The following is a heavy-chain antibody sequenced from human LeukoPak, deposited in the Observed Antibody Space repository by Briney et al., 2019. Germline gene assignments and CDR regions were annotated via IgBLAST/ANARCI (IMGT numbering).Heavy chain of an antibody. CDR3: ARGSRFGVVGRDAFDI. CDR1: RFAVSRYS. Sequence: GGSLRLSCASSRFAVSRYSMNWVRQAPGKGLEWVSSISISSNYIYYADSVKGRFTISRDNAKNSLYLQVNSLRAEDTAVYYCARGSRFGVVGRDAFDIWGQGTVVTVSS. J-gene: IGHJ3*02. V-gene: IGHV3-21*01. CDR2: ISISSNYI. D-gene: IGHD3-3*01.